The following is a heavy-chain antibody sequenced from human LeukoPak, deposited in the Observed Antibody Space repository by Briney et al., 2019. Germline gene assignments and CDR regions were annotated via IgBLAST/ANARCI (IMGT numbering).Heavy chain of an antibody. CDR3: AKEITSRDALDI. CDR2: ISGSGGST. V-gene: IGHV3-23*01. CDR1: GFTFSSYA. D-gene: IGHD1-14*01. J-gene: IGHJ3*02. Sequence: GGSLRLSCAASGFTFSSYAMSWVRQAPGKGLEWVPAISGSGGSTYYADSVKGRFTISRDNFKNTLYLQLNSLRAEDTALYYCAKEITSRDALDIWGQRTRVTVSS.